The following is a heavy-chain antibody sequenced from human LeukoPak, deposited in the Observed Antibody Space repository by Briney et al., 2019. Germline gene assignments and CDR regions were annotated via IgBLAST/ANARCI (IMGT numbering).Heavy chain of an antibody. V-gene: IGHV3-11*04. D-gene: IGHD5-18*01. CDR2: ISSSGSTI. J-gene: IGHJ4*02. CDR3: ARDEGPGDTAMVHFDY. Sequence: GGSLRLSCAASGFTFSDYYMSWIRQAPGKGLEWVSYISSSGSTIYYADSVKGRFTISRDNAKNSLYLQMNSLRAEDTAVYYCARDEGPGDTAMVHFDYWGQGTLVTVSS. CDR1: GFTFSDYY.